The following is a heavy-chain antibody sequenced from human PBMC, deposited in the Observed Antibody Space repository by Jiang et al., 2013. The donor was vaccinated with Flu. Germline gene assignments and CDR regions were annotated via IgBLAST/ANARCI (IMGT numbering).Heavy chain of an antibody. J-gene: IGHJ4*02. Sequence: KPSETLSLTCTVSGGSISSHYWSWIRQPPGKGLEWIGYIDYSGNTNYSPSLKSRVTISVDTSKNQLSLNLNSVTAADTAMYYCARGMATLDYWGQGTLVTVSS. CDR1: GGSISSHY. V-gene: IGHV4-59*11. D-gene: IGHD5-24*01. CDR2: IDYSGNT. CDR3: ARGMATLDY.